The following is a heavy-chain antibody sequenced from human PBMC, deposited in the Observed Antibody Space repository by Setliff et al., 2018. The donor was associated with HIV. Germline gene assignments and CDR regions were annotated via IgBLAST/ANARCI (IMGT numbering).Heavy chain of an antibody. CDR3: ARVGGAYYYYYYYMDV. D-gene: IGHD3-16*01. J-gene: IGHJ6*03. V-gene: IGHV4-59*08. CDR2: IYYSGST. CDR1: GGSISSYY. Sequence: SETLSLTCTVSGGSISSYYWSWIRQPPGKGLEWIGYIYYSGSTNYNPSLKSRVTISVDTSKNQFSLNLSSVTAADTAVYYCARVGGAYYYYYYYMDVWGKGTTVTVSS.